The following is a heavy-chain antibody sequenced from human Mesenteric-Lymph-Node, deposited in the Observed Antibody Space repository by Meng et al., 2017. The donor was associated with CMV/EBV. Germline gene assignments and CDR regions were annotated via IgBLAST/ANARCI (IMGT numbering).Heavy chain of an antibody. CDR1: GYTFTDYW. CDR2: INPYSGTT. D-gene: IGHD1-26*01. CDR3: AKDGRGATNTYFDP. J-gene: IGHJ5*02. Sequence: KSSGYTFTDYWLHWVRLAPGQGLEWMGRINPYSGTTYYAENFQGRVTMTRDKSINTTYMDLTWLTPEDTAIYYCAKDGRGATNTYFDPWGQGTLVTVSS. V-gene: IGHV1-2*06.